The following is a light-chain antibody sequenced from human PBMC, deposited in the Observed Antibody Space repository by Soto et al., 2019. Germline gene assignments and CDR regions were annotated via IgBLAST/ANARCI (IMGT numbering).Light chain of an antibody. CDR1: QGISRW. J-gene: IGKJ5*01. CDR2: KAS. CDR3: QQYNSSSYT. V-gene: IGKV1-5*03. Sequence: DSQMTQTHSTLSPSVGDRLTISCRASQGISRWLAWYQQKPGKXPKXXIYKASSLESGVPSRFSGSGSGTELTLTISSLQPDDGETYYGQQYNSSSYTFGQGTRLENK.